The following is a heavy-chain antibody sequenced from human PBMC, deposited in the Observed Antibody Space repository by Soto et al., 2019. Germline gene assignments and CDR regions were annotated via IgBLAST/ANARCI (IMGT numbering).Heavy chain of an antibody. Sequence: EVQLVESGGGLVQPGGSLKLSCATSGFIFSDSAVHWVRQASGKGLEWVGRVAEKTGSYAKKYCAAVKGRFTISRDESKTTAYLQMNSLKIEDTAVYYCMKYCGRPSTPAALGQGTLVTVSS. D-gene: IGHD1-26*01. CDR1: GFIFSDSA. CDR3: MKYCGRPSTPAA. J-gene: IGHJ5*02. V-gene: IGHV3-73*02. CDR2: VAEKTGSYAK.